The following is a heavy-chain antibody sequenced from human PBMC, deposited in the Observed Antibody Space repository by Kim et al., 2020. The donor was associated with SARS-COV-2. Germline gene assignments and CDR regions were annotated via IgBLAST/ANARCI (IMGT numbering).Heavy chain of an antibody. CDR2: IYYSGST. Sequence: SETLSLTCTVSGGSISSGGYYWSWIRQHPGKGLEWIGYIYYSGSTYYNPSLKSRVTISVDTSKNQFSLKLSSVTAADTAVYYCARWGYCSGGSCCGFDYWGQGTLVTVSS. CDR3: ARWGYCSGGSCCGFDY. D-gene: IGHD2-15*01. CDR1: GGSISSGGYY. J-gene: IGHJ4*02. V-gene: IGHV4-31*03.